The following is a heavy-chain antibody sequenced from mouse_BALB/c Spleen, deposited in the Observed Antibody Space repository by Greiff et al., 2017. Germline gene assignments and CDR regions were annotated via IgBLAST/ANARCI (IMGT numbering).Heavy chain of an antibody. CDR1: GYSFTDYF. CDR2: INPYYGST. CDR3: AREGNRYDGFDY. V-gene: IGHV1-39*01. J-gene: IGHJ2*01. D-gene: IGHD2-14*01. Sequence: VQLQQTGPELVKPGASVKLSCKASGYSFTDYFMLWVKQSHGKSLEWIGNINPYYGSTSYNLKFKGKATLTVDKSSSTAYMQLNSLTSEDSAVYYGAREGNRYDGFDYWGQGTTLTVSS.